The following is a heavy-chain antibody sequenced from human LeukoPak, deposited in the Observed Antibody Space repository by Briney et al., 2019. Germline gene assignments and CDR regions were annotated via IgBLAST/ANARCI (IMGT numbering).Heavy chain of an antibody. J-gene: IGHJ4*02. V-gene: IGHV3-23*01. CDR1: GFSFSSYA. CDR3: AKDGEEWELREFDY. D-gene: IGHD1-26*01. CDR2: ISGSGGST. Sequence: GGSLRLSCAASGFSFSSYAMSWVRQAPGKGLEWVSAISGSGGSTYYADSVKGRFTISRDNSKNTLYLQMNSLRAEDTAVYYCAKDGEEWELREFDYWGQGTLVTVSS.